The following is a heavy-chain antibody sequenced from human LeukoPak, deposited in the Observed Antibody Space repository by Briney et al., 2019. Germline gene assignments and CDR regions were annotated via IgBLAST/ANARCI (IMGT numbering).Heavy chain of an antibody. CDR2: INPNSGGT. Sequence: GASVKVSCKASGYNFTGYYMHWMRQAPGQGLEWMGWINPNSGGTNYAQKFQGRVTMTRDTSISTAYMELSRLRSDDTAVYYCARDGNVLLWFGEPLDYYYMDVWGKGTTVTVSS. CDR1: GYNFTGYY. V-gene: IGHV1-2*02. J-gene: IGHJ6*03. D-gene: IGHD3-10*01. CDR3: ARDGNVLLWFGEPLDYYYMDV.